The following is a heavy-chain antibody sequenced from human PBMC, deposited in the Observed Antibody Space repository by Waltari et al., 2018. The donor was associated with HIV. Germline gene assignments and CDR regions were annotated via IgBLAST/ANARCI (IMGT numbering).Heavy chain of an antibody. V-gene: IGHV3-30*09. D-gene: IGHD2-2*01. J-gene: IGHJ6*02. CDR1: GFTFSSNA. CDR3: ARDLISGIMPRSYYYGLDV. CDR2: ISHDGSNT. Sequence: QGQMVESGGGVVQPGRSLRLSCAASGFTFSSNAVHWVGPAPGKGLEWVSLISHDGSNTYYADSVKGRFVISRDNSKNTLDLQMNSLTIEDTAVYYCARDLISGIMPRSYYYGLDVWGQGTTVTVSS.